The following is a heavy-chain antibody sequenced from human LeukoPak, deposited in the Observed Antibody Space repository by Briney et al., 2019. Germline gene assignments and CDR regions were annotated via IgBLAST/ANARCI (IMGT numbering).Heavy chain of an antibody. J-gene: IGHJ4*02. CDR3: AKDRDTYYYDSSGYSLTFDY. V-gene: IGHV3-74*01. CDR1: GFTFSSYW. CDR2: INSDGSST. D-gene: IGHD3-22*01. Sequence: GGSLRLSCAASGFTFSSYWMHWVRHAPGKGLVWVSRINSDGSSTNYADFVKGRFTISRDNSKNSLYLQMNSLRAEDTALYYCAKDRDTYYYDSSGYSLTFDYWGQGTLVTVSS.